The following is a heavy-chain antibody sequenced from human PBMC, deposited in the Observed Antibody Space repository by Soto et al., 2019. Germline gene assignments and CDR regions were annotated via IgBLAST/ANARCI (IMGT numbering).Heavy chain of an antibody. J-gene: IGHJ6*02. CDR2: IYYSGST. V-gene: IGHV4-39*02. D-gene: IGHD6-13*01. CDR1: GGSISSSSYS. Sequence: KASEPLSLTSTVSGGSISSSSYSWAWIRQPPGKGLEWIGSIYYSGSTSYNPSLNSPVTISVDTSKNHFSLKLSSVTAADTAVYYCARVSAAALYYYYYGMDVWGQGTTVTVSS. CDR3: ARVSAAALYYYYYGMDV.